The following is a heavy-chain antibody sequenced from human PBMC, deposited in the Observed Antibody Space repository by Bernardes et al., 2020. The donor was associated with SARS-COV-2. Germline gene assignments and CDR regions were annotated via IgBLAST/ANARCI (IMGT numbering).Heavy chain of an antibody. CDR3: AREGIGYSSSSPPSYYYYGMDV. CDR1: GYTFTGYY. V-gene: IGHV1-2*04. Sequence: ASVKVSCKASGYTFTGYYMHWVRQAPGQGLEWMGWINPNSGGTNYAQKFQGWVTMTRDTSISTAYMELSRLRSDDTAVYYCAREGIGYSSSSPPSYYYYGMDVWGQGTTVTVSS. J-gene: IGHJ6*02. D-gene: IGHD6-6*01. CDR2: INPNSGGT.